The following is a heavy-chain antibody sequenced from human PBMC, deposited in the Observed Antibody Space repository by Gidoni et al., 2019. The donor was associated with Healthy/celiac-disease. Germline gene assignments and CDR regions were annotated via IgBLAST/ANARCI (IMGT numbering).Heavy chain of an antibody. D-gene: IGHD3-22*01. CDR3: ARDSVIYYDSSGYYLDY. CDR2: IYTSGST. CDR1: GGSISSGYY. Sequence: QGQLQESGPGLVKPSQTLSLTCTGAGGSISSGYYWSWIRQPAGKGLEWIGRIYTSGSTNYNPSLKSRVTISVDTSKNQFSLKLSSVTAADTAVYYCARDSVIYYDSSGYYLDYWGQGTLVTVSS. V-gene: IGHV4-61*02. J-gene: IGHJ4*02.